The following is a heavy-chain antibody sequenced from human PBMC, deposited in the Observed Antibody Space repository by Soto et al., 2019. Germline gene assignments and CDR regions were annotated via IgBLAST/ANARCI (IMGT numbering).Heavy chain of an antibody. V-gene: IGHV1-69*13. Sequence: SVKVSCKASGGTFSSYAISWVRQAPGQGREWKGGIIPIFGTAKYAQKFQGRVTITADESTSIAYMELSSLRSEETAVYYCARGKQWLVPGAYYYYYGMDVWGQGTTVTVSS. D-gene: IGHD6-19*01. J-gene: IGHJ6*02. CDR2: IIPIFGTA. CDR3: ARGKQWLVPGAYYYYYGMDV. CDR1: GGTFSSYA.